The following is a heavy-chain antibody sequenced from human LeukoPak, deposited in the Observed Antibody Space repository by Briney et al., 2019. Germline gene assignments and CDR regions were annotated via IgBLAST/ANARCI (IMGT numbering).Heavy chain of an antibody. CDR3: ARDLQQWRTFDI. CDR1: GYTFTGYY. CDR2: INPNSGGT. Sequence: ASVKVSCKASGYTFTGYYMHVVRQAPGQGLEWMGWINPNSGGTNHAQKFPGSFTMTRDKSISTAYMGLSRLSSDDTAVYYCARDLQQWRTFDIWGQGTMVTVSS. D-gene: IGHD6-19*01. J-gene: IGHJ3*02. V-gene: IGHV1-2*02.